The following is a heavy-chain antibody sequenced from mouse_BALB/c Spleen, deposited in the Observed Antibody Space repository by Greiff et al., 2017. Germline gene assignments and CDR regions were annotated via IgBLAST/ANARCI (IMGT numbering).Heavy chain of an antibody. V-gene: IGHV5-12-2*01. CDR3: ARQSYYGSSYGYFDV. J-gene: IGHJ1*01. CDR2: ISNGGGST. D-gene: IGHD1-1*01. Sequence: EVKVVESGGGLVQPGGSLKLSCAASGFTFSSYTMSWVRQTPEKRLEWVAYISNGGGSTYYPDTVKGRFTISRDNAKNTLYLQMSSLKSEDTAMYYCARQSYYGSSYGYFDVWGAGTTVTVSS. CDR1: GFTFSSYT.